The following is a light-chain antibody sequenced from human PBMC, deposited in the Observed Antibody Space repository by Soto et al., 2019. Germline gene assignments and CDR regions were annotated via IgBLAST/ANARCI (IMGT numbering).Light chain of an antibody. J-gene: IGKJ1*01. CDR2: DAS. CDR1: HTISIW. CDR3: QYYNSYSEA. V-gene: IGKV1-5*01. Sequence: DIQMTQSPSTLARSIGDRVTITCRASHTISIWLAWYQQTPGKAPKFLMYDASTLETGVPSRFSGSGSGTEFTLTISSLQPDDFATYYRQYYNSYSEAFGQGTKVDIK.